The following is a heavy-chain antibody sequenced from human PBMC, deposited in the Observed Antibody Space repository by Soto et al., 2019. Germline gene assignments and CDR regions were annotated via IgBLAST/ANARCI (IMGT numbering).Heavy chain of an antibody. CDR3: AKHRSTRRQWLIEPLAY. CDR2: ISYDGTKT. CDR1: GFTFSIYA. D-gene: IGHD6-19*01. Sequence: QVQLVESGGGVVQPGRSLRVSCAASGFTFSIYAMHWVRQAPGTGMEWVAVISYDGTKTYSADSVKGRFTISRDNSKHTVYLLMNRLRDEYTAVYYRAKHRSTRRQWLIEPLAYWGQGYVVTVSP. J-gene: IGHJ4*02. V-gene: IGHV3-30*18.